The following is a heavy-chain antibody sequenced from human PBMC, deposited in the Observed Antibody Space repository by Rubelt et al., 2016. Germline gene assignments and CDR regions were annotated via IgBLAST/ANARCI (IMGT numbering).Heavy chain of an antibody. CDR2: INHSGST. V-gene: IGHV4-34*01. CDR1: GGSFSGYY. D-gene: IGHD4-23*01. CDR3: ARGGYGGNENYFDY. Sequence: QVQLQQWGAGLLKPSETLSLTCAVYGGSFSGYYWSWIRQPPGKGLEWIGEINHSGSTNYNPSLKSLVTISVDTSKNQFSLKLSSVTAADTAVYYCARGGYGGNENYFDYWGQGTLVTVSS. J-gene: IGHJ4*02.